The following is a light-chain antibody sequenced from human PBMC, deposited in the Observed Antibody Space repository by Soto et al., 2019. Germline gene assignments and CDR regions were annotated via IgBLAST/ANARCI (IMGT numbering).Light chain of an antibody. CDR1: QSISSD. V-gene: IGKV1-39*01. CDR2: AAS. CDR3: QQTYNPPFT. J-gene: IGKJ3*01. Sequence: DIHMSHSRSSLSSSVGDRFTITRRASQSISSDLNWYQQKPGKAPKFLIYAASTLQSGVPSRFSGSGSGTDFTLTINCLQPEDFATYYCQQTYNPPFTFGPGTKVDI.